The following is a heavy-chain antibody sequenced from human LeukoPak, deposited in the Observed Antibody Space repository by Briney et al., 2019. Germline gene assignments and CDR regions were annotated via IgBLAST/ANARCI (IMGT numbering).Heavy chain of an antibody. CDR1: GYTFTDYY. J-gene: IGHJ4*02. D-gene: IGHD4-17*01. V-gene: IGHV1-2*02. CDR2: INPNSGGT. CDR3: ARLSTVTTSFDY. Sequence: ASVKVSCKASGYTFTDYYMHWVRQAPGQGLEWMGWINPNSGGTNYAQKFQGRVTMTRDTSISTAYMELSRLRSDDTAVYYCARLSTVTTSFDYWGQGTLVTVSS.